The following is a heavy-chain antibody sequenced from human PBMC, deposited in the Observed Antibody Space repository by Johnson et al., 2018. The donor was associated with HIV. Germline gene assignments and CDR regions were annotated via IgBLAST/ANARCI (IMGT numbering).Heavy chain of an antibody. CDR1: GFTFSSYA. D-gene: IGHD6-19*01. CDR3: ARMRWGWSGFAFDI. V-gene: IGHV3-30*04. Sequence: QVQLVESGGGVVQPGRSLRLSCAASGFTFSSYAMHWVRQAPGKGLEWVAVISYDGSNKYYADSAKGRFTISRDNSKNTLYLQMNSMRAEDTAVYYGARMRWGWSGFAFDIWGQGTMVTVSS. CDR2: ISYDGSNK. J-gene: IGHJ3*02.